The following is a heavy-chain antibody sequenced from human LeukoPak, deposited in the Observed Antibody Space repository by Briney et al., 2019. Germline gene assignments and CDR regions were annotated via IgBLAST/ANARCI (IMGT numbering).Heavy chain of an antibody. D-gene: IGHD4-11*01. CDR3: ARETDYSHPNYFDP. CDR2: IHRSGST. CDR1: GGSISETYW. J-gene: IGHJ5*02. V-gene: IGHV4-4*02. Sequence: SETLSLTCTVSGGSISETYWWSWARQPPGKGLEWIGQIHRSGSTNYNPSLKNRLIISLDRSKNQFSLSLNSVTAADTALYFCARETDYSHPNYFDPWGQGILVTVSS.